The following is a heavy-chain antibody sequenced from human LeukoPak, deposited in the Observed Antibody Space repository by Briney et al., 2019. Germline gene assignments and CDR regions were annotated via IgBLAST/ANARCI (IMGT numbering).Heavy chain of an antibody. CDR2: IYPGDSDT. Sequence: GESLKISCQGSGYNFISYWIGWVRQMPGKGLEWMGIIYPGDSDTRYSPSFQGQVTISADRSIGTAYLQWSSLKASDTAMYYCATTHCGGECYLYWGQGTLITVSS. J-gene: IGHJ4*02. V-gene: IGHV5-51*01. D-gene: IGHD2-21*01. CDR3: ATTHCGGECYLY. CDR1: GYNFISYW.